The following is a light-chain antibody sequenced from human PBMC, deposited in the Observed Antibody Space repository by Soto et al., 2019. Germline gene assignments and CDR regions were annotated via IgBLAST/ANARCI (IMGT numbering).Light chain of an antibody. CDR1: SSDVGSYNL. CDR2: EGS. CDR3: CSYAGSSTSLYV. V-gene: IGLV2-23*01. Sequence: QSALTQPASVSGSPGQSITISCTGTSSDVGSYNLVSWYQQHPGKAPKLMIYEGSKRPSGLSNRCSGSKSGNTASLTISGLQSQDEADYYCCSYAGSSTSLYVFGTGTKLTVL. J-gene: IGLJ1*01.